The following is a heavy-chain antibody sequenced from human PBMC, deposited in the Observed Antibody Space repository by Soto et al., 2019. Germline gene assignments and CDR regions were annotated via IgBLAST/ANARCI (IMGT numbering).Heavy chain of an antibody. CDR3: AKERTGGMHVVFIDGFAV. V-gene: IGHV3-23*01. D-gene: IGHD3-16*01. CDR1: GFTFSYYA. J-gene: IGHJ6*02. CDR2: LSNTGDST. Sequence: EVQLLESGGGLEQPGGSLRLSCAASGFTFSYYAMSWVRQAPGKGLEWVSGLSNTGDSTSYADSVKGRSTISRDNSKNLFCLQMSRLRPEDGAVDYWAKERTGGMHVVFIDGFAVWGHGTTVTVAS.